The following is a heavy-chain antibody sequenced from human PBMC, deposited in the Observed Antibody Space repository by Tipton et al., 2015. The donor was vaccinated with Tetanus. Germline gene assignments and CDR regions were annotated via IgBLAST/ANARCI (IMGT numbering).Heavy chain of an antibody. CDR3: AKGGTIMIWNYYFDS. CDR1: GFTFSSYS. J-gene: IGHJ4*02. Sequence: SLRLSCAASGFTFSSYSMNWVRQAPGKGLEWVSSISSSSYIYYADSVRGRFTISRDNAKNSLYLQMNSLRAEDTAVYYCAKGGTIMIWNYYFDSWGQGTLVTVSS. V-gene: IGHV3-21*04. D-gene: IGHD3-16*01. CDR2: ISSSSYI.